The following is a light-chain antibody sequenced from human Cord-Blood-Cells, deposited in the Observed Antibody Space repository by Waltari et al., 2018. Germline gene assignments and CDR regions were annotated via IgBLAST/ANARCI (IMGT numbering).Light chain of an antibody. V-gene: IGLV2-8*01. CDR3: SSYAGSNNLV. CDR1: SRDVGGYNY. J-gene: IGLJ3*02. Sequence: QSALTQPPSASGSPGPSVTIPCTGTSRDVGGYNYVSWYQQHPGKAPKLIIYEVSKRPSGVPDRFSGSKSGNTASLTVSGLQAEDEADYYCSSYAGSNNLVFGGGTKLTVL. CDR2: EVS.